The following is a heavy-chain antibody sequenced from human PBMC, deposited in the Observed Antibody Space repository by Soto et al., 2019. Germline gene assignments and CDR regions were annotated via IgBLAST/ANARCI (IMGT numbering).Heavy chain of an antibody. Sequence: SGGSLRLSCAASGFTFSSYAMSWVRQAPGKGLEWVSAISGSGGSTYYADSVKGRFTISRDNSKNTLYLQMNSLRAEDTAVYYCAKDQEEYSSSSRGFDPWGQGTLVTVSS. V-gene: IGHV3-23*01. CDR3: AKDQEEYSSSSRGFDP. CDR2: ISGSGGST. J-gene: IGHJ5*02. D-gene: IGHD6-6*01. CDR1: GFTFSSYA.